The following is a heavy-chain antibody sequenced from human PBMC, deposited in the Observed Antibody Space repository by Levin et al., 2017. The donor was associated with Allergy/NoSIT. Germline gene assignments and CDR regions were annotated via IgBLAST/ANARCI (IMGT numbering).Heavy chain of an antibody. CDR3: AREAPGTTYFDY. J-gene: IGHJ4*02. CDR1: GYTLTNYY. CDR2: ISPSGDTT. Sequence: GGSLRLSCKASGYTLTNYYMHWVRQAPGRGLEWMGTISPSGDTTKYAQRFQGRISLTRDTSTSTVYMELRSLTSEDTAVYYCAREAPGTTYFDYWGQGTLVTVSS. V-gene: IGHV1-46*01. D-gene: IGHD1-14*01.